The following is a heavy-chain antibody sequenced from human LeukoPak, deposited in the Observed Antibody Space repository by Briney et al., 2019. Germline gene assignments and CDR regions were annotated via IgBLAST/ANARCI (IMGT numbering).Heavy chain of an antibody. CDR3: ARQYSGYEVDY. CDR2: IYPGDSDT. Sequence: GESLKISCKGSGYSFATYWIGWVRQMPGKGLEWTGIIYPGDSDTRYSPSFQGQVTISADKSISTAYLQWSSLKASDSAMYYCARQYSGYEVDYWGQGTLVTVSS. J-gene: IGHJ4*02. CDR1: GYSFATYW. V-gene: IGHV5-51*01. D-gene: IGHD5-12*01.